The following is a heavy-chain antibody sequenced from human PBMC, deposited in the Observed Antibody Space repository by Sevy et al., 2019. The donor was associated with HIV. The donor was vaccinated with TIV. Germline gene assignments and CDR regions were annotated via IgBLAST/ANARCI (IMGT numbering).Heavy chain of an antibody. Sequence: SETLSLTCTVSGDSIGNNYWSWIRQPSGKGLEWIGYFYYSGRTNYNPSLKSRVTISADTSKNQFSLKVISVTAADTAVYFCASCSPGYYYAMDVWGQGTTVTVSS. CDR1: GDSIGNNY. CDR2: FYYSGRT. V-gene: IGHV4-59*01. J-gene: IGHJ6*02. D-gene: IGHD2-15*01. CDR3: ASCSPGYYYAMDV.